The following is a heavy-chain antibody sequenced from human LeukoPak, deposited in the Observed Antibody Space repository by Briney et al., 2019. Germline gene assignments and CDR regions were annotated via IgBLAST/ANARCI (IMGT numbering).Heavy chain of an antibody. CDR3: AKDHDCSGGSCPSYYYYMDV. J-gene: IGHJ6*03. Sequence: GGSLPLSCAASGFTFSSYGMHWVRQAPGKGLEWVAFIRYDGSNKYYADSVKGRFTISRDNSKNTLYLQMNSLRAEDTAVYYCAKDHDCSGGSCPSYYYYMDVWGKGTTVTVSS. CDR1: GFTFSSYG. D-gene: IGHD2-15*01. V-gene: IGHV3-30*02. CDR2: IRYDGSNK.